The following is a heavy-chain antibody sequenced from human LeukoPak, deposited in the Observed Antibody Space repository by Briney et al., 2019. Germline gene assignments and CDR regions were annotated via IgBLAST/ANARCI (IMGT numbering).Heavy chain of an antibody. CDR3: ARASALTGTSRTSDDAFDI. CDR2: VSAYNDNT. D-gene: IGHD1-7*01. Sequence: VSVKVSCKASGYTFSTYGITWVRQAPGQGLEWMGWVSAYNDNTNYAQKFQGRVTMTTDASTSTAYMELRSLRSDDTAVYYCARASALTGTSRTSDDAFDIWGQGTMVTVSS. CDR1: GYTFSTYG. V-gene: IGHV1-18*01. J-gene: IGHJ3*02.